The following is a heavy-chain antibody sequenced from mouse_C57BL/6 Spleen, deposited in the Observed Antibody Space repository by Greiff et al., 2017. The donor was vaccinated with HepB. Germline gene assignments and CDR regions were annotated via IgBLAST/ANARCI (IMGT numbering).Heavy chain of an antibody. CDR1: GFTFSSYG. V-gene: IGHV5-6*02. D-gene: IGHD1-1*01. CDR3: GRRGYGNSLYYFDY. J-gene: IGHJ2*01. Sequence: EVKLLESGGDLVKPGGSLKLSCAASGFTFSSYGMSWVRQTPDKRLEWVATISSCGSYTYYTDSVKGRFTISRDNAKNTLYLQMSRLKSGDTAMYDCGRRGYGNSLYYFDYWGQGTTLTVSS. CDR2: ISSCGSYT.